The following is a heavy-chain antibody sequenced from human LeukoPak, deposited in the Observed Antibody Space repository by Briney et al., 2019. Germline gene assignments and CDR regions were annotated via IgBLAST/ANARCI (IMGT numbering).Heavy chain of an antibody. CDR3: TTGRQNGATDFDY. V-gene: IGHV3-33*01. Sequence: GGSLRLSCAASGFTFSSYGMHWVRQAPGKGLEWVAVIWYDGSNKYYADSVKGRFTISRDNSKNTLYLQMNSLRAEDTAVYYCTTGRQNGATDFDYWGQGTLVTVSS. D-gene: IGHD1-26*01. CDR1: GFTFSSYG. CDR2: IWYDGSNK. J-gene: IGHJ4*02.